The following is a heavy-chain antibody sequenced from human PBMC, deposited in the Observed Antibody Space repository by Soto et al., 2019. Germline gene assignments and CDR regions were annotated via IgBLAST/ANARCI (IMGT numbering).Heavy chain of an antibody. J-gene: IGHJ6*03. CDR2: ISWNSGSI. V-gene: IGHV3-9*01. CDR1: GFTFDDYV. D-gene: IGHD2-15*01. CDR3: AKDFRAATPHYYYYYMDV. Sequence: GGSLRLSCAASGFTFDDYVMHWVLQAPGKGLEWVSGISWNSGSIGYADSVKGRFTISRDNAKNSLYLQMNSLRAEDTALYYCAKDFRAATPHYYYYYMDVWGKGTTVTVSS.